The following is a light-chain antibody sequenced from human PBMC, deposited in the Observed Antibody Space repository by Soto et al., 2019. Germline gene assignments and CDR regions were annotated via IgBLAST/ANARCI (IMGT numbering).Light chain of an antibody. CDR3: SSYTTTSTLV. CDR2: AVR. J-gene: IGLJ3*02. CDR1: NRDVGSYNL. Sequence: QSVLTQPASVSGSPGQSITIACTGTNRDVGSYNLVSWYQQRPGEAPKLIISAVRNRPSGISYRFTGSKSGNTASLTISGLQAEDEADYYCSSYTTTSTLVFGGGTKLTVL. V-gene: IGLV2-14*01.